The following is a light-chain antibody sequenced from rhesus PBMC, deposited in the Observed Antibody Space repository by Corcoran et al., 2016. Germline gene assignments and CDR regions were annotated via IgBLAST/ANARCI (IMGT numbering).Light chain of an antibody. Sequence: QAAPTQPPSVSGSPGQSVTISCTGASSDIGAYNYVSWYQQHPGKAPKVMIYGVSKRPSGVSDRFSGSKSGNTASLTISGLQAEDEADYYCCSYTSSSTFIFGVGTRLTVL. J-gene: IGLJ1*01. CDR1: SSDIGAYNY. CDR3: CSYTSSSTFI. V-gene: IGLV2S7*01. CDR2: GVS.